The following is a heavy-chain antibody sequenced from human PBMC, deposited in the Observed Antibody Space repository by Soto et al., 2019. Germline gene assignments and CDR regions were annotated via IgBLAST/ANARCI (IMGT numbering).Heavy chain of an antibody. Sequence: GASVKVSCKASGGTFSSYAISWVRQAPGQGLEWMGGIIPIFGTANYAQKFQGRVTITADESTSTAYMELSSLRSEDTAVYFCACPYDISGYSYYYYGMDVWGQGTTVTVSS. J-gene: IGHJ6*02. CDR3: ACPYDISGYSYYYYGMDV. CDR2: IIPIFGTA. V-gene: IGHV1-69*13. D-gene: IGHD3-22*01. CDR1: GGTFSSYA.